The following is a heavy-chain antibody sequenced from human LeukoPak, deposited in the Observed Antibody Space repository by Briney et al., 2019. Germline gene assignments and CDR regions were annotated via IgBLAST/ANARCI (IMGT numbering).Heavy chain of an antibody. CDR1: GYSFTSYW. CDR3: ARGMAIYGGSGSYYNYFDY. CDR2: IYPGDSDT. V-gene: IGHV5-51*01. J-gene: IGHJ4*02. Sequence: GESLKISCKGSGYSFTSYWIGWVRQMPGKGLEWMGIIYPGDSDTGYSPSFQGQVTISADKSISTAYLQWSSLKASDTAMYYCARGMAIYGGSGSYYNYFDYWGQGTLVTVSS. D-gene: IGHD3-10*01.